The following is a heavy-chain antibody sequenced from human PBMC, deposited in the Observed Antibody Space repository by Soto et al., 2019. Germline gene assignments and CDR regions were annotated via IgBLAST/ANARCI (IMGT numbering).Heavy chain of an antibody. CDR3: EGRRLAFDS. D-gene: IGHD3-9*01. CDR1: GGSINSGGYY. CDR2: ISYSGST. V-gene: IGHV4-31*03. Sequence: QVQLQESGRGLVKPSQTLSLTCTVTGGSINSGGYYWSWSRQHPGKGLEWIGYISYSGSTYYNPSLESRITISVDTSRNQFSLNLNSVTAADTAVYYCEGRRLAFDSWGQGTLVTVSS. J-gene: IGHJ4*02.